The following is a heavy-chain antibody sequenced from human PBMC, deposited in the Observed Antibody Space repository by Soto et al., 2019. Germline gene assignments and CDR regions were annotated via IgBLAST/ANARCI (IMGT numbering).Heavy chain of an antibody. V-gene: IGHV3-48*03. CDR1: GFTFSSYD. D-gene: IGHD1-26*01. Sequence: SCAASGFTFSSYDMNWVRQAPGKGLEWLSYISSSGDTKNYADSVQGRFTVSRDSAKNSLYLQMNSLRTEDTAVYYCVRGTIVGATFTYWGQGTLVTVSS. CDR2: ISSSGDTK. CDR3: VRGTIVGATFTY. J-gene: IGHJ4*02.